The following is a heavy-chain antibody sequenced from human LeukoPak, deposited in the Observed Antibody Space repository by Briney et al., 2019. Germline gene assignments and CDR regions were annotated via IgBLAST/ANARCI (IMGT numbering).Heavy chain of an antibody. V-gene: IGHV3-74*01. CDR3: AREKVVVPAAIGY. Sequence: GGSLRLSCAASGFTFSSYWMHWVRQAPGKGLVWVSRINSDGGSTSYADSVKGRFTISRDNAKNTLYLQMNSLRAEDTAVYYCAREKVVVPAAIGYWGQGTLVTVSS. CDR2: INSDGGST. CDR1: GFTFSSYW. J-gene: IGHJ4*02. D-gene: IGHD2-2*01.